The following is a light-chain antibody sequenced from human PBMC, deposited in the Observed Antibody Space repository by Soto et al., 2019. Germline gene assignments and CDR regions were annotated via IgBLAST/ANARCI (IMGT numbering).Light chain of an antibody. CDR2: EVS. J-gene: IGLJ1*01. CDR3: CSYADTTSLFV. Sequence: QSVLTQPASVSGSPGQSITISCTGSNGDVGSFDLVSWFQQYPGKAPKLILYEVSKRPLGVSNRFSGSKSGYTASLTISGLQAEDEGDYYCCSYADTTSLFVVGTRTKVTVL. CDR1: NGDVGSFDL. V-gene: IGLV2-23*02.